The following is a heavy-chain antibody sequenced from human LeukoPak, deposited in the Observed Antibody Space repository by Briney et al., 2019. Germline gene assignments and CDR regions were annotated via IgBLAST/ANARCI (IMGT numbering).Heavy chain of an antibody. D-gene: IGHD3-22*01. Sequence: SETLSLTCTVSGGSISRYYWHWIRQPPGERLEWIGWIHYSGSTAYNPSLESRVTMSVDTSKNRISLKMTSVTAADTATYYCARWGYFDSSVYFVVDYWGQGALVTVSS. CDR2: IHYSGST. CDR3: ARWGYFDSSVYFVVDY. J-gene: IGHJ4*02. CDR1: GGSISRYY. V-gene: IGHV4-59*01.